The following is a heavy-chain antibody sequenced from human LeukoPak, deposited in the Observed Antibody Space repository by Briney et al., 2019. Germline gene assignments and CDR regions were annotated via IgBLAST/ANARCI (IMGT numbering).Heavy chain of an antibody. J-gene: IGHJ6*03. CDR3: VNDLDYDFWSGYRNPYYMDV. D-gene: IGHD3-3*01. CDR2: ISGSGGST. CDR1: GFTFSSYA. V-gene: IGHV3-23*01. Sequence: QSGGSLRLSCAASGFTFSSYAMRWVRQAPGKGLEWVSAISGSGGSTYYADSVKGRFTISRDNSKNTLYLQMNSLRAEDTAVYYCVNDLDYDFWSGYRNPYYMDVWGKGTTVTVSS.